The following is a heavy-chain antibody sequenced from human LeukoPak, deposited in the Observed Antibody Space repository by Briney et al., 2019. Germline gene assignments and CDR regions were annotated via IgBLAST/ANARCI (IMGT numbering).Heavy chain of an antibody. D-gene: IGHD2-21*02. CDR3: ARHPSGGDCYNSPCDAFDI. J-gene: IGHJ3*02. Sequence: NPSETLSLTCTVSGYSISSGYYWGWVRQPPGKGLEWIGTIHHTGSTYYSPSLRSRVTTSVDTSKNQFSLKLSSVTAADTAVYYCARHPSGGDCYNSPCDAFDIWGQGTMVTVSS. CDR1: GYSISSGYY. V-gene: IGHV4-38-2*02. CDR2: IHHTGST.